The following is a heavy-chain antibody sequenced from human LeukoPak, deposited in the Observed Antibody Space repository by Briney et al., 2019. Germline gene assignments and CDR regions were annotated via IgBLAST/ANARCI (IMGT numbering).Heavy chain of an antibody. D-gene: IGHD3-22*01. J-gene: IGHJ3*02. Sequence: GGCLRLSCSASGFTFSSYAMHWVRQAPGKGLEYVSAINSNRGSTYYADSVKGRFTISRDNSKNTLYLQMSSLRAEDTAVYYCVKAISIVVITIHDVFDIWGQGTMVTVYS. CDR3: VKAISIVVITIHDVFDI. V-gene: IGHV3-64D*06. CDR2: INSNRGST. CDR1: GFTFSSYA.